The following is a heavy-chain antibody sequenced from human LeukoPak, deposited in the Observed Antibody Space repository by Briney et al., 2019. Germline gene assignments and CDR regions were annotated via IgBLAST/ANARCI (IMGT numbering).Heavy chain of an antibody. D-gene: IGHD3-22*01. CDR1: GGSISSYY. V-gene: IGHV4-39*01. Sequence: SETLSLTCTVSGGSISSYYWGWIRQPPGKGLEWIGSIYYSGSTYYNPSLKSRVTISVDTSKNQFSLKLSSVTAADTAVYYCARQPPSYYYDSSGYSGNHDYWGQGTLVTVSS. CDR2: IYYSGST. CDR3: ARQPPSYYYDSSGYSGNHDY. J-gene: IGHJ4*02.